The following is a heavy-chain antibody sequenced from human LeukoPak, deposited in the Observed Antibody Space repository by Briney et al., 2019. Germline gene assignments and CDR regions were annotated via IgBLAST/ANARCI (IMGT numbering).Heavy chain of an antibody. CDR1: GGTFSSYA. D-gene: IGHD2-21*02. Sequence: ASVKVSCKASGGTFSSYAISWVRQAPGQGLEWMGGIIPIFGTANYAQKFQGRVTITADESTSTAYMELSSLRSEDTAVYYCGYCGGDCYSGNDAFDIWGQGTVVTVSS. CDR2: IIPIFGTA. V-gene: IGHV1-69*13. J-gene: IGHJ3*02. CDR3: GYCGGDCYSGNDAFDI.